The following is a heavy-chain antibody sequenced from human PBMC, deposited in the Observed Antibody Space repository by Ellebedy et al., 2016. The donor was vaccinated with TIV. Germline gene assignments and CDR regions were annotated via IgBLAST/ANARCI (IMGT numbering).Heavy chain of an antibody. J-gene: IGHJ4*02. Sequence: GESLKISCAASGFTFSHFKMNWVRQAPGKGPEWVSYLRRSSNTIYYADSVKGQFTISRDNAKNSLYLQMNSLRTEDTAVYYCARAPRIVVVTQPVDYWGQGTLVTVSS. V-gene: IGHV3-48*01. D-gene: IGHD2-21*02. CDR2: LRRSSNTI. CDR3: ARAPRIVVVTQPVDY. CDR1: GFTFSHFK.